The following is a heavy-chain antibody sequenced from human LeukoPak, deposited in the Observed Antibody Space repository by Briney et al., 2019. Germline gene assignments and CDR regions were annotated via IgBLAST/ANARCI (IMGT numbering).Heavy chain of an antibody. CDR2: IYPGDSDT. D-gene: IGHD2-2*01. V-gene: IGHV5-51*01. CDR3: ARQSSLIAVVPAAIDYYYGMDV. J-gene: IGHJ6*02. Sequence: GESLKISCKGSGYSFTSYWIGWVRQMPGKGLEWMGIIYPGDSDTRYSPSFQGQVTISADKSISTAYLQWSSLKASDTAMYYCARQSSLIAVVPAAIDYYYGMDVWGQGTTVTVSS. CDR1: GYSFTSYW.